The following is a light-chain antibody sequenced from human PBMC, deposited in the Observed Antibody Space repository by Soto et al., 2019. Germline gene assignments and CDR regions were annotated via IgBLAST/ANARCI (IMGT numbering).Light chain of an antibody. V-gene: IGKV3-15*01. CDR3: QQYGSSGT. CDR2: GAS. J-gene: IGKJ1*01. Sequence: EIVMTQSPAMLSVSAGERATLSCRASQSVSNNLAWYQQKSGQAPRLLIYGASTRATGIPARFSGSGSGTDFTLTISRLEPEDFAVYYCQQYGSSGTFGQGTKVDIK. CDR1: QSVSNN.